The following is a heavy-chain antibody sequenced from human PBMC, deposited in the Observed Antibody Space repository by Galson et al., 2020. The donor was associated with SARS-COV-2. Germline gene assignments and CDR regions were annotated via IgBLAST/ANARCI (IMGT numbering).Heavy chain of an antibody. V-gene: IGHV3-21*01. J-gene: IGHJ6*03. CDR1: GFTFSSYS. CDR3: AREIFGSATSMVRGVFIKSYYDYKDV. CDR2: ISNFGDYI. D-gene: IGHD3-10*01. Sequence: GESLKISCAASGFTFSSYSMNWVRQAPGKGLEWVSSISNFGDYIYYGDSVKGRFTISRDNAKNSLYLQMNSLRGEDTAVYYCAREIFGSATSMVRGVFIKSYYDYKDVWGKGTTVTVSS.